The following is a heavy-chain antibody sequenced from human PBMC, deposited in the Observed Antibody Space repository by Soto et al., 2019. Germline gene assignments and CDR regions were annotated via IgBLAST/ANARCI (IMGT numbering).Heavy chain of an antibody. CDR2: VNPSGGHT. CDR3: ARGGPVVVVTAALDY. V-gene: IGHV1-46*01. Sequence: QVQLVQSGDEVKKPGASVKVSCKASGDTFTDYYIHWVRQAPGQGLEWMGTVNPSGGHTTYAQHFLGRMTMTRDTSTSTLYMELTNLTSEDTAVYYCARGGPVVVVTAALDYWGQGTLVTVSS. J-gene: IGHJ4*02. CDR1: GDTFTDYY. D-gene: IGHD2-21*02.